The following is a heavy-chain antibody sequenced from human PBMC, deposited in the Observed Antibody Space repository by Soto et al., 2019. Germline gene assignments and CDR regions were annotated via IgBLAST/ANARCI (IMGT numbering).Heavy chain of an antibody. CDR2: ISYDGSNK. J-gene: IGHJ4*02. CDR1: GFTFSSYA. CDR3: AREAVSDYDDSSGYLDY. V-gene: IGHV3-30-3*01. D-gene: IGHD3-22*01. Sequence: QVQLVESGGGVVQPGRSLRLSCAASGFTFSSYAMHWVRQAPGKGLEWVAVISYDGSNKYYADSVKGRFTISRDNSKNTLYLQMNSLRAEDTAVYYCAREAVSDYDDSSGYLDYWGQGTLVTVSS.